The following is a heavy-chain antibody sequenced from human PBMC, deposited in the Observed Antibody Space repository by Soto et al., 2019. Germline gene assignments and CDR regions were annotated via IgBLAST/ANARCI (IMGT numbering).Heavy chain of an antibody. CDR1: GGSISSGGYS. Sequence: SETLSLTCAVSGGSISSGGYSWSWIRQPPGKGLEWIGYIYHGGSTYYNPSLKSRVTISVDRSKNQFSLKLSSVTAADTAVYYCARGRPRRGVWFDPWGQGTLVTVSS. V-gene: IGHV4-30-2*01. CDR3: ARGRPRRGVWFDP. J-gene: IGHJ5*02. CDR2: IYHGGST. D-gene: IGHD3-10*01.